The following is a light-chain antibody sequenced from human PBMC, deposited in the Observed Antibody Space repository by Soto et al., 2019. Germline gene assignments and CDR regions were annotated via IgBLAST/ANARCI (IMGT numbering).Light chain of an antibody. Sequence: QPALTQPPSLSGSPGQSITISCTGTISDIGAYDYVSWFQQHPGKAPKLMISEVNNRPSGVSNRFSGSKSGNTAYLTISGLQVEDEAEYFCSSFTTTSTHVFGTGTKVTV. J-gene: IGLJ1*01. V-gene: IGLV2-14*01. CDR2: EVN. CDR1: ISDIGAYDY. CDR3: SSFTTTSTHV.